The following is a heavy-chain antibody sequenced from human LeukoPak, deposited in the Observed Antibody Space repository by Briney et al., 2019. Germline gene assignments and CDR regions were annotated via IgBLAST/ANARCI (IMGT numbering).Heavy chain of an antibody. CDR2: IYPGDSGP. CDR3: GMSGDRVPLQDDVFDV. J-gene: IGHJ3*01. D-gene: IGHD1-26*01. Sequence: GESLKISCKVSGYSFTSYCIGWVRQMPGKGQEWMGIIYPGDSGPTYSPSFQGQVTISVDKSINTAYLQWSSLQASDTAMYYCGMSGDRVPLQDDVFDVWGQGTMVTVST. CDR1: GYSFTSYC. V-gene: IGHV5-51*01.